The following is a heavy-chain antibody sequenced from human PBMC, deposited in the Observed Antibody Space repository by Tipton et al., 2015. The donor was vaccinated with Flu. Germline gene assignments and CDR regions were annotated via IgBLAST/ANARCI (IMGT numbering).Heavy chain of an antibody. D-gene: IGHD3-16*01. Sequence: QLVQSGAEVKKPGASVKVSCKASGYTFTGYHMHWVRQAPGQGLEWMGILNPSGGSTTYAQVFQGRVTMTRDTSTKTVYMELSSLRSEDTAIYYCAKDLALDSWRQGTLVILSS. CDR1: GYTFTGYH. CDR2: LNPSGGST. V-gene: IGHV1-46*01. J-gene: IGHJ4*02. CDR3: AKDLALDS.